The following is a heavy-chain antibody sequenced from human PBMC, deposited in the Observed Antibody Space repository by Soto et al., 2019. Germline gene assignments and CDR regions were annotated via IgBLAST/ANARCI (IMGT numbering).Heavy chain of an antibody. D-gene: IGHD2-2*01. CDR2: IYPDDSDT. J-gene: IGHJ1*01. V-gene: IGHV5-51*01. CDR1: GYSFATYW. Sequence: EVQLVQSGAEVKKPGESLKISCEGSGYSFATYWIGWVRQMPGKGLEWMGIIYPDDSDTRYSPSFQGQVTISADSSISTAYLHWSSLTASDTAMYYCARAAVASSMGHFQLWGQGTLVTVSS. CDR3: ARAAVASSMGHFQL.